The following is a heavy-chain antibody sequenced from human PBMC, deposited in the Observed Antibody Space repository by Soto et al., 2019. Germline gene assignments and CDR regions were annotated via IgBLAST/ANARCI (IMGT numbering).Heavy chain of an antibody. D-gene: IGHD2-15*01. V-gene: IGHV3-23*01. CDR3: AKVGYCSGGSCYLSWFDP. Sequence: EVQLLESGGGLVQPGGSLRLSCAASGFTFSSYAMSWVRQAPGKGLEWVSAISGSGGSTYYADSVKGRFTISRDNSKNTLYLQMNSLRAEDTAVYYCAKVGYCSGGSCYLSWFDPWGQGTLVTVSS. J-gene: IGHJ5*02. CDR2: ISGSGGST. CDR1: GFTFSSYA.